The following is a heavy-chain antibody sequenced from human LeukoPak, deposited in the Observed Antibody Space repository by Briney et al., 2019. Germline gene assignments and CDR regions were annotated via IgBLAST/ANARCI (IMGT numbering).Heavy chain of an antibody. CDR3: AKETRGSYSDY. D-gene: IGHD5-12*01. Sequence: PGGSLRLSCAASGFTFSSSGMHWVRQAPGKGLEWVAFISYDGSNRYYADPVKGRFTISRDNSKNTLYLQMSSLRAEDKAVYYCAKETRGSYSDYWGQGTLVTVSS. J-gene: IGHJ4*02. V-gene: IGHV3-30*02. CDR2: ISYDGSNR. CDR1: GFTFSSSG.